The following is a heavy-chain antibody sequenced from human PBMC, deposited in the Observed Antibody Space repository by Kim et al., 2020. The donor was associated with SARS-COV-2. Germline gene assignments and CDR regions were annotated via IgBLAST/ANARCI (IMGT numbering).Heavy chain of an antibody. CDR2: IDPSDSYI. Sequence: GESLKISCKGSGYIFTNFWITWVRQLPGKGLEWMGRIDPSDSYINDSPSFRGHVTLSVDKSINTAFLEWSSLQASDSARYYCVRSGYGYSGYDSVGYWGQGTLVTVSS. V-gene: IGHV5-10-1*01. D-gene: IGHD5-12*01. CDR3: VRSGYGYSGYDSVGY. J-gene: IGHJ4*02. CDR1: GYIFTNFW.